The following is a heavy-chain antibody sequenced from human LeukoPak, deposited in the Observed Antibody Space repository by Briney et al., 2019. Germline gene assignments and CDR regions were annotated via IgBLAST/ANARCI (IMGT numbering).Heavy chain of an antibody. J-gene: IGHJ6*02. CDR3: ARDRGVRGVWSPSTGMDV. D-gene: IGHD3-10*01. V-gene: IGHV4-59*01. CDR1: GGSISSYY. Sequence: PSETLSLTCSVSGGSISSYYWSWIRQPPGKGLEWIGYIFYSGSTNSNPSLKSRVTISVDASEKQLSLKLRFVTAADTAVYYCARDRGVRGVWSPSTGMDVWAQGTTVTVSS. CDR2: IFYSGST.